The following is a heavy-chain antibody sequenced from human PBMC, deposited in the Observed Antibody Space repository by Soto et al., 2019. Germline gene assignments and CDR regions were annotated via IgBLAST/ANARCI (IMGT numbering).Heavy chain of an antibody. CDR2: IYHSGST. V-gene: IGHV4-31*03. CDR1: GGSISSGGYY. Sequence: SETLSLTCTVSGGSISSGGYYWSWIRQHPGKGLEWIGYIYHSGSTNYNPSLKSRVTISVDTSKNQFSLKLSSVTAADTAVYYCARGPSGDKVDYWGQGILVTVSS. J-gene: IGHJ4*02. D-gene: IGHD7-27*01. CDR3: ARGPSGDKVDY.